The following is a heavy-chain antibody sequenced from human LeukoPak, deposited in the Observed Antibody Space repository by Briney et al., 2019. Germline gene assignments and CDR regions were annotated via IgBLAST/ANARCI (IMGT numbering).Heavy chain of an antibody. J-gene: IGHJ4*02. V-gene: IGHV4-34*01. CDR3: ARGVQCYYDSSGYYHDY. D-gene: IGHD3-22*01. Sequence: SETLSLTCAVYGVSFSGYYWSWIRQPPGKGLEWIGEINHSGSTNYNPSLKSRVTISVDTSKNQFSLKLSSVTAADTAVYYCARGVQCYYDSSGYYHDYWGQGTLVTVSS. CDR2: INHSGST. CDR1: GVSFSGYY.